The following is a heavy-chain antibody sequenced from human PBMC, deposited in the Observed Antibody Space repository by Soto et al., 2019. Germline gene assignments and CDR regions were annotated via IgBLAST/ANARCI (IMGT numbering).Heavy chain of an antibody. Sequence: QAQLVESGGGVVQPGTSLRLSCVTSGFAFSNYDVHWVRQAPGKGLEWVAVISYDGSRQYYAESVKGRFTISRDNSKNTLYLQMNSLRAEDTALYYCAKDDYGMDVWGRGTTVSVSS. J-gene: IGHJ6*02. CDR2: ISYDGSRQ. V-gene: IGHV3-30*18. CDR3: AKDDYGMDV. CDR1: GFAFSNYD.